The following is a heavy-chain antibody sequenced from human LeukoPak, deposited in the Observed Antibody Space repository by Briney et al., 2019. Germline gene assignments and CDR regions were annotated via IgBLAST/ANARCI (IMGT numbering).Heavy chain of an antibody. V-gene: IGHV3-15*01. Sequence: PGGSLRLSCAASGFTFSNAWMSWVRQAPGKGLEWVGRIKSKTDGGTTDYAAPVKGRFTISRDDSKNTLYLQMNSLKTEDTAVYYCTTEGGDYDILTGCFEYFDYWGQGTLVTVSS. CDR1: GFTFSNAW. CDR2: IKSKTDGGTT. J-gene: IGHJ4*02. CDR3: TTEGGDYDILTGCFEYFDY. D-gene: IGHD3-9*01.